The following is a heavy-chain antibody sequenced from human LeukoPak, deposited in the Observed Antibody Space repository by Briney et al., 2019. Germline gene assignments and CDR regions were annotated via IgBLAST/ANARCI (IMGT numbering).Heavy chain of an antibody. CDR2: IYYSGST. CDR3: ARHGAHYYSGSGSYYTTAFDS. J-gene: IGHJ4*02. V-gene: IGHV4-39*01. Sequence: SETLSLTCTVSGGSISSSSFYWDWIRPPPGKGLEWIAAIYYSGSTYYNPSLKSRVTISVDTSKNQFSLRLSSVTAADTAIYYCARHGAHYYSGSGSYYTTAFDSWGQGTLVTVSS. CDR1: GGSISSSSFY. D-gene: IGHD3-10*01.